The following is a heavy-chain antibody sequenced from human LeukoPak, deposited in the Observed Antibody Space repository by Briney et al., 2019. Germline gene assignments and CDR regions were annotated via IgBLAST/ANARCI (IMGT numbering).Heavy chain of an antibody. Sequence: GGSLRLSCMGSRFAFNYYGMHWVRQTPGRGLEWVAVVSADGSERYYAQFVKGRFTISRDNSKNTLFLEMSSLRTEDTAVYYCAKGSGAYGHPTSPLFDFWGQGTLVTVSS. J-gene: IGHJ4*02. CDR1: RFAFNYYG. D-gene: IGHD3-3*01. CDR2: VSADGSER. V-gene: IGHV3-30*18. CDR3: AKGSGAYGHPTSPLFDF.